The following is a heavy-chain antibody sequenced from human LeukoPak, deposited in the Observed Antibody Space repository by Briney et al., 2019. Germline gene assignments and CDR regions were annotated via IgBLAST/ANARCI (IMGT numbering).Heavy chain of an antibody. Sequence: SETLSLTCAVYGGSFSGYYWSWIRQPPGKGLEWIGFIYYSGSTNYNPSLKSRVTISVDTSKNQFSLKLSSVTAADTAVYYCARRGGSGTYYLDYWGQGTLVTVSS. V-gene: IGHV4-59*08. CDR3: ARRGGSGTYYLDY. CDR1: GGSFSGYY. CDR2: IYYSGST. D-gene: IGHD3-10*01. J-gene: IGHJ4*02.